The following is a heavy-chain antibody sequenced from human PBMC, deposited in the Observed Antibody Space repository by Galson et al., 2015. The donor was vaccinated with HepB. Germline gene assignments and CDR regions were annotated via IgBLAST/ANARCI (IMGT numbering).Heavy chain of an antibody. CDR1: GFSLSTSGVG. J-gene: IGHJ4*02. Sequence: PALVKPTQTLTLTCTFSGFSLSTSGVGVGWIRQPPGKALEWLALIYWGDDKRYSPSLKSRLTITKDTSKNQVVLTMTNMDPVDTATYYCARCRDPYYFDYWGQGTLVTVSS. CDR2: IYWGDDK. D-gene: IGHD2-15*01. CDR3: ARCRDPYYFDY. V-gene: IGHV2-5*02.